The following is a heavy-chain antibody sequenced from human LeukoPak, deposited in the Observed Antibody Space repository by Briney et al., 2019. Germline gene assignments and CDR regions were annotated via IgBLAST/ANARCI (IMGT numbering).Heavy chain of an antibody. J-gene: IGHJ4*02. CDR3: AREQFRYSRGWYYFDY. D-gene: IGHD6-19*01. CDR2: ITFSSSHI. Sequence: PGGSLRLSCAASGFTFSGYVMTWVRQAPGKGLECVSSITFSSSHIYYADSVKGRFTISRDNSKNTLYLQMNSLRAEDTAVYYCAREQFRYSRGWYYFDYWGQGTLVTVSS. V-gene: IGHV3-21*01. CDR1: GFTFSGYV.